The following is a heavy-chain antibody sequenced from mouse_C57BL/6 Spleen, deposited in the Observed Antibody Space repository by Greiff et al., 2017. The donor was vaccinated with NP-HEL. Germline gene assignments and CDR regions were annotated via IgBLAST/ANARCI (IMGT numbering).Heavy chain of an antibody. Sequence: VQLQQSGPGLVQPSQSLSITCTVSGFSLTSYGVHWVRQPPGKGLEWLGVIWSGGSTDYNAAFISRLSISKDNSKSQVFFKMNSLQADDTAIYYCANFYDGYSYYAMDYWGQGTSVTVSS. J-gene: IGHJ4*01. D-gene: IGHD2-3*01. CDR3: ANFYDGYSYYAMDY. CDR2: IWSGGST. CDR1: GFSLTSYG. V-gene: IGHV2-4*01.